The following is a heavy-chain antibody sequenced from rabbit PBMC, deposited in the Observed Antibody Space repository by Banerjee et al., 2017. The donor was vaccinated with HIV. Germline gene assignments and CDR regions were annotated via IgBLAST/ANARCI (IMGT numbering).Heavy chain of an antibody. Sequence: QLKESRGGLVQPGGSLKLSCKASGFTLSSYYMNWVRQAPGKGLEWIGYIDPVFGITYYASWVNARFSISRENAQNTVFLQMTSLTAADTATYFCARDGAGGSYFALWGPGTLVTVS. CDR2: IDPVFGIT. J-gene: IGHJ6*01. D-gene: IGHD8-1*01. CDR1: GFTLSSYY. V-gene: IGHV1S7*01. CDR3: ARDGAGGSYFAL.